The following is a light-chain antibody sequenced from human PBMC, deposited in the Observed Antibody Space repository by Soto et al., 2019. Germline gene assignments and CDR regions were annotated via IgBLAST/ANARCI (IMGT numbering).Light chain of an antibody. J-gene: IGLJ1*01. CDR2: RNS. CDR3: QSYDSNVYV. V-gene: IGLV1-40*01. Sequence: QSVLTQPPSVSGAPGQRVTISCTGSTSNIGAGFDVHWFQQLPGTAPKLLIYRNSNRPSGVPDRFSGSKSGTSASLAITGLQAEDEADYYCQSYDSNVYVFESGTKLTVL. CDR1: TSNIGAGFD.